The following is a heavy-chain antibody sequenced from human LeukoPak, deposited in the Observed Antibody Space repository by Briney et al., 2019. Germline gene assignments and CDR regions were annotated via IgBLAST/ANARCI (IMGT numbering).Heavy chain of an antibody. CDR2: INPNSGGT. Sequence: ASVKVSCKASGYTFTGYYMHWVRQAPGQGLEWMGWINPNSGGTNYAQKFQGRVTMTRDTSISTAYMELSRLRSDDTAVYYCARDGTLMGATSYYFDYWGQGTLVTVSS. V-gene: IGHV1-2*02. J-gene: IGHJ4*02. D-gene: IGHD1-26*01. CDR3: ARDGTLMGATSYYFDY. CDR1: GYTFTGYY.